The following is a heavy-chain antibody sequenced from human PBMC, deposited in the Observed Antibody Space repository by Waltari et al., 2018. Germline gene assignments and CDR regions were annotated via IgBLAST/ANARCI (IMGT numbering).Heavy chain of an antibody. J-gene: IGHJ3*02. D-gene: IGHD2-21*01. CDR2: ITGSGTAT. V-gene: IGHV3-23*01. CDR3: ARDPHYSAFDI. Sequence: EVQLLESGGGLVQPGGSLRLSCAASGFTLRSSPAVTWVRQAPGKGLEWVSVITGSGTATYYADSVKGRFTISSDNSKNTLYLQMNSLRADDTAVYYCARDPHYSAFDIWGQGTMVTVSS. CDR1: GFTLRSSPA.